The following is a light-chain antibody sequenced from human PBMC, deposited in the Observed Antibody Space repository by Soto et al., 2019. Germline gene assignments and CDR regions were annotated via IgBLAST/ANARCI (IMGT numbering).Light chain of an antibody. V-gene: IGKV1-12*01. CDR2: TAS. CDR1: QGISSW. CDR3: QPGVSFPFT. Sequence: DIQMTQSPSSVSAFVGDRVTITCRASQGISSWLAWYQQKPGKAPTLLIYTASSLQSGVPSRFSGSGSGTEFTIPVRSFEPEDSATYYCQPGVSFPFTFGHGTTVDI. J-gene: IGKJ3*01.